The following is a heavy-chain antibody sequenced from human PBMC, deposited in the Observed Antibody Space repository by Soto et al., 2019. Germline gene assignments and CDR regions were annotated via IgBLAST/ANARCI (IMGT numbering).Heavy chain of an antibody. CDR3: ARDHKWEVPHYFDS. D-gene: IGHD1-26*01. V-gene: IGHV3-23*01. CDR1: GFTFSASA. CDR2: INSSGGKT. Sequence: EVQLLESGGGLEQPGGSLRLSCAASGFTFSASAMTWVRRAPGKGLEWVSTINSSGGKTHYADSVKGRFTISRDNSKNSLFLRMNSLRAEDTAVYFCARDHKWEVPHYFDSWGQGALVTVSS. J-gene: IGHJ4*02.